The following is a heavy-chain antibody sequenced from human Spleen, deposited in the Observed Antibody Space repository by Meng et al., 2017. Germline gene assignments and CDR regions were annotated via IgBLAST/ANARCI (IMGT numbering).Heavy chain of an antibody. Sequence: LPQWPAALLSPSRAISLTSPGAGGAFSGFSRSRIRQRLGKGLESIGEINHSGSTNYYPSLKSRVTISVDTSKNQFSLKLSPVTAADTAVYYCARVRSSSWHYFDYWGQGTLVTVSS. D-gene: IGHD6-13*01. V-gene: IGHV4-34*01. CDR2: INHSGST. CDR1: GGAFSGFS. CDR3: ARVRSSSWHYFDY. J-gene: IGHJ4*02.